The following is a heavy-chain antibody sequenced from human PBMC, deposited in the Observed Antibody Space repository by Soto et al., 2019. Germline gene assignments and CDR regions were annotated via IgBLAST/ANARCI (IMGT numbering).Heavy chain of an antibody. CDR1: GGSISSTNYY. V-gene: IGHV4-39*01. Sequence: QLQLQESGPGLVKPSETLSLTCTVSGGSISSTNYYWGWIRQPPGKGLELIGSIDYSGNTYYNPSLTSRVTISVDTSKNQFSLKLSSVTAADTAMYYCACPYRSRFDSWGQGTLVTVSS. D-gene: IGHD1-26*01. J-gene: IGHJ4*02. CDR2: IDYSGNT. CDR3: ACPYRSRFDS.